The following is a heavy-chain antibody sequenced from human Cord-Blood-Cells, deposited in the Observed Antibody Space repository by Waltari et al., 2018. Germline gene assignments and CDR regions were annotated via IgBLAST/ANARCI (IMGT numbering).Heavy chain of an antibody. CDR1: VFTFSNAW. CDR2: IKIKTDGGTT. V-gene: IGHV3-15*01. Sequence: EVQLPESGGGLVQPVGSLRLSGAASVFTFSNAWTSWVRQAPGKGLEWVGRIKIKTDGGTTDYAAPGKGRFTISMMIQKNTLYLQMNSLKTEDTAVYYCTTDLNGDDYWGQGTLVTVSS. CDR3: TTDLNGDDY. D-gene: IGHD4-17*01. J-gene: IGHJ4*02.